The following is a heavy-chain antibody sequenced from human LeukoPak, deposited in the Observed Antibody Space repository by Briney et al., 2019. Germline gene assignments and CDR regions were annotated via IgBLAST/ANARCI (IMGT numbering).Heavy chain of an antibody. CDR2: IYTSGST. V-gene: IGHV4-61*02. CDR1: GGSISSGSYY. J-gene: IGHJ3*02. CDR3: ARDPYEFGVDGAFDI. Sequence: PSETLSLTCTVSGGSISSGSYYWSWIRQPAGKGLEWIGRIYTSGSTNYNPSLKSRVTISVDTSKNQFSLKLSSVTAADTAVYYCARDPYEFGVDGAFDIWAKGQWSPSLQ. D-gene: IGHD3-16*01.